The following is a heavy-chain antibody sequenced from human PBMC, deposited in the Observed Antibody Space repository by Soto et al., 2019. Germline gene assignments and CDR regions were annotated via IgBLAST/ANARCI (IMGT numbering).Heavy chain of an antibody. J-gene: IGHJ4*02. CDR1: CYSIISVYS. V-gene: IGHV4-38-2*02. CDR2: IYHSGST. Sequence: SETLSLTCAFSCYSIISVYSWGWIRQPPGKRLEWIGSIYHSGSTNYNPSLKSRVTISVDTSKNQFSMKLSSVTAADTAVYYCARDQGCLGELSLYRAPFDYWGQGTLVTVSS. D-gene: IGHD3-16*02. CDR3: ARDQGCLGELSLYRAPFDY.